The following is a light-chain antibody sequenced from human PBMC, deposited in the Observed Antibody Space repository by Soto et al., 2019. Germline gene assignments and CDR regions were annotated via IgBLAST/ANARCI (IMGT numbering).Light chain of an antibody. J-gene: IGKJ2*01. CDR3: QQYNSYSRYT. Sequence: DIQLTQSPSTLSASVGDRVTITCRASQSLSTWLAWYQQKPGKAPNLLIYDASSLQSGFPSRFSGSGSGTEFTLTINNLQPDDFATYYCQQYNSYSRYTFGQGTKLEIK. CDR2: DAS. V-gene: IGKV1-5*01. CDR1: QSLSTW.